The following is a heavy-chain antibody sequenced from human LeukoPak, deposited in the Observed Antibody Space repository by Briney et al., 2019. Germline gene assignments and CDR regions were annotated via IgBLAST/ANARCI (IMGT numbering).Heavy chain of an antibody. CDR2: INPNSGGT. D-gene: IGHD1-1*01. J-gene: IGHJ6*03. V-gene: IGHV1-2*02. Sequence: ASVKVSCKASGYTFTYFDLHWVRQAPGQGLEWMGWINPNSGGTNYAQKFQGRVTMTRDTSISTAYMELSRLRSDDTAVYYCARGAGSYYYYYYMDVWGKGTTVTISS. CDR1: GYTFTYFD. CDR3: ARGAGSYYYYYYMDV.